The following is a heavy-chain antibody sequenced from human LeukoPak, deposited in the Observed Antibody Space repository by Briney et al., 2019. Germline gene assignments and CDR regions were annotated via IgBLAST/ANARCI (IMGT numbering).Heavy chain of an antibody. J-gene: IGHJ5*02. Sequence: SETLSLTCAVYGGSFSGYYWSWIRQPPGEGLEWIGEINHSGSTNYNPSLKSRVTISVDTSKNQFSLKLSSVTAADTAVYYCARGRGYSYGYFQSPNHFDPWGQGTLVTVSS. V-gene: IGHV4-34*01. CDR1: GGSFSGYY. CDR2: INHSGST. D-gene: IGHD5-18*01. CDR3: ARGRGYSYGYFQSPNHFDP.